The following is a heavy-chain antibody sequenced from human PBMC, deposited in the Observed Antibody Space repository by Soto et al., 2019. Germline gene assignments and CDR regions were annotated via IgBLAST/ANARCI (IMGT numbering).Heavy chain of an antibody. CDR2: ISHDGSSK. CDR3: ATGCGRGYDLCYS. V-gene: IGHV3-30*03. CDR1: AFTLNNFG. D-gene: IGHD5-12*01. Sequence: QAQLVESGGGVVQPGRSLRLSCTASAFTLNNFGIHWVRQAPGKGLEWVAVISHDGSSKYYADSVKGRFTISRDNSKNTLYLQMNSLKTDDTAVYYCATGCGRGYDLCYSWGQGTLVIVSS. J-gene: IGHJ4*02.